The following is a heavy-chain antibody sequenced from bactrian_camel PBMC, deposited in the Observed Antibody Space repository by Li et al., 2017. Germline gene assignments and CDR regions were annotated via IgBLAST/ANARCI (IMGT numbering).Heavy chain of an antibody. CDR2: IDRGGGST. V-gene: IGHV3S40*01. J-gene: IGHJ6*01. D-gene: IGHD5*01. Sequence: VQLVESGGGSVQAGGSLRLSCVVSGYSASFRYMGWFRQAPGEEREGVASIDRGGGSTYYADSVKGRFNISRDNAKNTIYLQMNSLKPEDTAMYYCAADLMGWVRCSKVPTRRGSDFAYWGQGTQVTVS. CDR1: GYSASFRY. CDR3: AADLMGWVRCSKVPTRRGSDFAY.